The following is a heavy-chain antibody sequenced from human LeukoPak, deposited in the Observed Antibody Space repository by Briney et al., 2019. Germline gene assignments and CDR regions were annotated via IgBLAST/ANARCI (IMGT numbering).Heavy chain of an antibody. J-gene: IGHJ4*02. V-gene: IGHV1-2*04. CDR2: INPNSGGT. CDR3: GGGDIVATARGGGGGGYFDY. CDR1: GYTFTGYY. D-gene: IGHD5-12*01. Sequence: GASVKVSCKASGYTFTGYYMHWVRQAPGQGLEWMGWINPNSGGTNYAQKFQGWVTMTRDTSISTAYMELSRLRSDDAAVYYCGGGDIVATARGGGGGGYFDYWGQGSLVTVSS.